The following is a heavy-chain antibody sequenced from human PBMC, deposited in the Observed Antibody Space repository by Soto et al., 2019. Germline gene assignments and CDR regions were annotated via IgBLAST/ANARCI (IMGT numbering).Heavy chain of an antibody. CDR2: VSHDGRNT. CDR1: GFTFSDYA. D-gene: IGHD6-19*01. Sequence: PGGSLRLSCAASGFTFSDYAMHWVRQAPGKGLEWVAVVSHDGRNTHYADSVKGRLTISRDSSKNTVSLEMTSLRAEDTAVYYCAKGGRQWLVTSDFNYWGQGTLVTAPQ. V-gene: IGHV3-30*18. CDR3: AKGGRQWLVTSDFNY. J-gene: IGHJ4*02.